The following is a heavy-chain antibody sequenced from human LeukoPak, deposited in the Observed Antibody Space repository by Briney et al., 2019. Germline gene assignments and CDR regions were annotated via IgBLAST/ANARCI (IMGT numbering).Heavy chain of an antibody. Sequence: ASVKVSCKASGYTFTSYGISWVRQAPGQGLEWMGWISAYNGNTNYAQKLQGRVTMTTDTSTSTAYMELRSLRSDDTAVYYWARDASKIAVAGTFFDYWGQGTLVTVSS. CDR2: ISAYNGNT. CDR3: ARDASKIAVAGTFFDY. CDR1: GYTFTSYG. V-gene: IGHV1-18*01. J-gene: IGHJ4*02. D-gene: IGHD6-19*01.